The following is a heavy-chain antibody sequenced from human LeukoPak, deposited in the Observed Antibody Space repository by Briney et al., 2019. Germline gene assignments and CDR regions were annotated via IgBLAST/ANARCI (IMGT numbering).Heavy chain of an antibody. Sequence: GGSLRLSCAASGLTLSNYAMIWLRQAPGKGLEGVSSISASGGTTYYADSVKGRFTISRDNPKNTLYLQMSSLSAEDTAIYYCAKDSKRYPLDYYMDVWGKGTTVTVSS. V-gene: IGHV3-23*01. J-gene: IGHJ6*03. CDR2: ISASGGTT. D-gene: IGHD1-14*01. CDR3: AKDSKRYPLDYYMDV. CDR1: GLTLSNYA.